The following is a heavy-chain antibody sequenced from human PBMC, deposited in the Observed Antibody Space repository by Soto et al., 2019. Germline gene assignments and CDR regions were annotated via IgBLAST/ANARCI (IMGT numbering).Heavy chain of an antibody. CDR2: IYYSGST. Sequence: PSETLSLTCAVYGGSFNGYYWTWIHQPPGKGLEWIGYIYYSGSTNYNPSLKSRVTISVDTSKNQFSLKLSSVTAADTAVYYCARETLRGYCTGGSCYNWFDPWGQGTLVTVSS. CDR1: GGSFNGYY. D-gene: IGHD2-15*01. CDR3: ARETLRGYCTGGSCYNWFDP. V-gene: IGHV4-59*01. J-gene: IGHJ5*02.